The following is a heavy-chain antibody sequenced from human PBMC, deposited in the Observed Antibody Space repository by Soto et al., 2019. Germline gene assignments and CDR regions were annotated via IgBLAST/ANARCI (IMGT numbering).Heavy chain of an antibody. CDR3: ARAPIVGASKYYFDY. D-gene: IGHD1-26*01. V-gene: IGHV3-48*02. CDR1: GFIFSTYS. Sequence: GGSLRLSCAASGFIFSTYSMNWVRQAPGKGLEWVSYISSGSSTIYYADSVKGRFTISRDNAMNSLYLQMNSLRDEDTAVYYCARAPIVGASKYYFDYWGQGTLVTVSS. CDR2: ISSGSSTI. J-gene: IGHJ4*02.